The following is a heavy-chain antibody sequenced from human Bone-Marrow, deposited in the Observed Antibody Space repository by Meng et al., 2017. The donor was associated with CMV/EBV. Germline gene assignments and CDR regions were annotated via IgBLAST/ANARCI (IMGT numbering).Heavy chain of an antibody. CDR1: GFTFDDYA. D-gene: IGHD5-18*01. J-gene: IGHJ3*02. Sequence: LSLTCAASGFTFDDYAMHWVRQAPGKGLEWVSGISWNSGSIGYADSVKGRFTISRDNAKNSLYLQMNSLRAEDTALYYCAKDIMDTANDGFDIWGQGTMVTVSS. CDR2: ISWNSGSI. CDR3: AKDIMDTANDGFDI. V-gene: IGHV3-9*01.